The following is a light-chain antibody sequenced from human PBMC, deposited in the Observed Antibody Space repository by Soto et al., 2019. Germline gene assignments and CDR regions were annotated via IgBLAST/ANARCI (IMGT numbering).Light chain of an antibody. CDR3: CSYARSSSYV. V-gene: IGLV2-23*01. CDR1: TSDVGGYNL. Sequence: QSVLTQPASVSGSPGQSITISCSGTTSDVGGYNLVSWYQQHTAKAPKLLIYEGTRRPSGVSSRFSGSKSGNTAALTISELQAEDEADYYCCSYARSSSYVFGTGTKVTVL. CDR2: EGT. J-gene: IGLJ1*01.